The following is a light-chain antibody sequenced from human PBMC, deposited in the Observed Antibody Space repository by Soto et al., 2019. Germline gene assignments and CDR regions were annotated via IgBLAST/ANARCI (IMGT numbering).Light chain of an antibody. V-gene: IGKV3-20*01. J-gene: IGKJ1*01. CDR1: QPVRGNY. CDR3: HHYGPAPWT. Sequence: EIVMTQSPGTLYLSPGERATLSCRASQPVRGNYLAWFQQRPGQPPRLLFYLASTRAAGVPDRFSGSGSGTEFSLTINRLEPEDFAVYYCHHYGPAPWTFGQGTKVEIK. CDR2: LAS.